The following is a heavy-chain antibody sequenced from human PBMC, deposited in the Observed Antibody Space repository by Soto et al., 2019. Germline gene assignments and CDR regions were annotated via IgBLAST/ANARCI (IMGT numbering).Heavy chain of an antibody. J-gene: IGHJ4*02. CDR2: MFHGGTT. CDR1: GSITGYY. Sequence: PSETLSLTCTVSGSITGYYWSWVRQPPGKRLEWIGYMFHGGTTKYNPYLQSRVTLSLDTAKNQFSLSLTSVTAADTALYYCARERKGFGYIEFWGQGALVTVS. V-gene: IGHV4-59*01. D-gene: IGHD3-3*01. CDR3: ARERKGFGYIEF.